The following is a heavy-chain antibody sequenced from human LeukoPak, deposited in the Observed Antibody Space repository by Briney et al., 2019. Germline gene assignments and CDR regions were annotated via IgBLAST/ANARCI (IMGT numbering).Heavy chain of an antibody. J-gene: IGHJ4*02. CDR2: ISRSSTYI. Sequence: GGSLRLSCAASGFTFSSYSMNWVRQAPGKGLEWVSSISRSSTYIYYADSVRGRFTSSRDSAKNSLYLQMNSLRAEDTAVYYCARGYGDYTFTVLDYWGQGTLVTVSS. D-gene: IGHD4-17*01. CDR1: GFTFSSYS. CDR3: ARGYGDYTFTVLDY. V-gene: IGHV3-21*01.